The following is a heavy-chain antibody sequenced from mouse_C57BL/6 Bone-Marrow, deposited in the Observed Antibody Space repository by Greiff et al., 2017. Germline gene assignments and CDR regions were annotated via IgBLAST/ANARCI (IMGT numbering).Heavy chain of an antibody. D-gene: IGHD2-10*01. Sequence: VQLQQPGAELVRPGSSVKLSCKASGYTFTSYWMHWVKQRPIQGLEWIGNIDPSDSETHYNQKFKDKATLTVDKSSSTAYMQLSSLTSEDSAVYYCARGAYSYAMDYWGQGASVTVSS. CDR3: ARGAYSYAMDY. V-gene: IGHV1-52*01. CDR1: GYTFTSYW. CDR2: IDPSDSET. J-gene: IGHJ4*01.